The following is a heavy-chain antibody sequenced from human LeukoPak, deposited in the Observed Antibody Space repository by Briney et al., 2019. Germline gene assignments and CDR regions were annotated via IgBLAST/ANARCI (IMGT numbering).Heavy chain of an antibody. CDR2: IDQSGST. Sequence: PSETLSLTCAVYGETFSGYYWSWLRQSPGKGLEWIGEIDQSGSTNYNPSLKSRVTMSVDTSKNQFSLNLSSVTAADTAVYYCARRPRNTGTNDGPSGLDYWGQGTLVTVSS. D-gene: IGHD1-26*01. CDR3: ARRPRNTGTNDGPSGLDY. CDR1: GETFSGYY. V-gene: IGHV4-34*01. J-gene: IGHJ4*02.